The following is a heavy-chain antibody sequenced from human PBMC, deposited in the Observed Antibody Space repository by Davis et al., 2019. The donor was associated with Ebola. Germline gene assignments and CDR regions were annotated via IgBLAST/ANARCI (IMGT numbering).Heavy chain of an antibody. J-gene: IGHJ6*02. D-gene: IGHD6-13*01. Sequence: GGSLRLSCAASGFTFSSYGMHWVRQAPGKGLEWVAVISYDGSNKYYADSVKGRFTISRDNAKNSLYLQMNSLRAEDTAVYYCARDRGIAAAVVFFYYGMDVWGQGTTVTVSS. V-gene: IGHV3-30*03. CDR1: GFTFSSYG. CDR2: ISYDGSNK. CDR3: ARDRGIAAAVVFFYYGMDV.